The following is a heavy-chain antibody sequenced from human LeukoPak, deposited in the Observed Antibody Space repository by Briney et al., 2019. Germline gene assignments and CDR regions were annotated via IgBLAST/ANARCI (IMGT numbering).Heavy chain of an antibody. V-gene: IGHV1-69*04. CDR1: GGTFSSYA. J-gene: IGHJ4*02. Sequence: ASVRVSCKASGGTFSSYAISWVRQAPGQGLEWMGRIVPILGIANYAQKFQGRVTITADKSTSTAYMELSSLRSEDTAVYYCAREAEEEGPRGYSGYEMGGYYFDYWGQGTLVTVSS. CDR2: IVPILGIA. D-gene: IGHD5-12*01. CDR3: AREAEEEGPRGYSGYEMGGYYFDY.